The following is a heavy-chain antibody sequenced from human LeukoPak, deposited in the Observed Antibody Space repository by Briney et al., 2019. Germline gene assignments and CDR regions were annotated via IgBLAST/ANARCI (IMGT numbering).Heavy chain of an antibody. V-gene: IGHV3-23*01. Sequence: GGSLRLSCAASGFTFSSSAMSWVRQVPGKGLEWVSGISASGGSTNYADSVRGRFTISRDTSKNTLYVQLNSLSDADTALYYCAKDQRCESPPYLDSWGQGTLVTVSS. CDR2: ISASGGST. CDR1: GFTFSSSA. CDR3: AKDQRCESPPYLDS. J-gene: IGHJ4*02. D-gene: IGHD4/OR15-4a*01.